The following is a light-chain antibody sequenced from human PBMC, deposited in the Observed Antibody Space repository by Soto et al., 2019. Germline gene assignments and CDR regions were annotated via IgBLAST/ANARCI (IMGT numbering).Light chain of an antibody. CDR3: QTWGIGIQV. CDR2: LNSDGSH. Sequence: QPVLTQSPSASASLGASVKLTCTLSSGHSNYAIAWHQQQPEKGPRYLMKLNSDGSHSKGDGIPDRFSGSSSGAERYLTISSLQSEDEADYHCQTWGIGIQVFGGGTKLTVL. J-gene: IGLJ3*02. CDR1: SGHSNYA. V-gene: IGLV4-69*01.